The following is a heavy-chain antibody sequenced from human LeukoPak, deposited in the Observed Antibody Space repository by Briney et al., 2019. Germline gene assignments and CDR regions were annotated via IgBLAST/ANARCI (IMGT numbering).Heavy chain of an antibody. CDR1: GFTFNSFC. Sequence: PGGSLRLSCAASGFTFNSFCMYWVRQVPGKGLLWVARINSDGIRTSHADSVQGRFTISRDNANNTLYLQMNSLRVEDTAVYYCARGGSGSGYLYYYYYMDVWGKGTTVTISS. CDR2: INSDGIRT. V-gene: IGHV3-74*01. J-gene: IGHJ6*03. D-gene: IGHD3-22*01. CDR3: ARGGSGSGYLYYYYYMDV.